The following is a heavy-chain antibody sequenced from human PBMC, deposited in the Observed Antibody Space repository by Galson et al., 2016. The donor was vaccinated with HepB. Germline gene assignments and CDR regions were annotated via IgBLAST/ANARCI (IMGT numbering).Heavy chain of an antibody. J-gene: IGHJ5*02. V-gene: IGHV4-4*08. Sequence: ETLSLTCTVSGGSISSYYWSWIRQPPGKGLEWIGRIFMNGRTSQNPSLSIRITMSLDMSKNQFSLHLTSVTAADTAVYYCARGLCGPDFPKHNWFDPWGQGILVTVSS. CDR3: ARGLCGPDFPKHNWFDP. CDR1: GGSISSYY. CDR2: IFMNGRT. D-gene: IGHD2-21*02.